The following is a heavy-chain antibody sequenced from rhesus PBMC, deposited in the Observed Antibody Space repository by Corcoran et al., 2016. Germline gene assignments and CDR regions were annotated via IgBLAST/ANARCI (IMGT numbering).Heavy chain of an antibody. J-gene: IGHJ4*01. Sequence: EVQLVESGGGLVQPGGSLRLSCAASGFIFSDYYMSWVRQAAGKGPAWVGFIRNKANGGKAEYAASVKGRFNISRDDYKSISSLQMNSLKTEDTAVYYCARGINTWVFDYWGQGVLVIVSS. CDR2: IRNKANGGKA. D-gene: IGHD5-24*01. CDR1: GFIFSDYY. V-gene: IGHV3S22*01. CDR3: ARGINTWVFDY.